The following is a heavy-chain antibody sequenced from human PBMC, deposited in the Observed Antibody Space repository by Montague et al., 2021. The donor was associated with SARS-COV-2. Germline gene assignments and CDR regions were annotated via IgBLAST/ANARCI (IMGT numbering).Heavy chain of an antibody. CDR2: ISSSISYT. Sequence: SLRLSCAASVFTFSDYYMSWIRQAPGKGLEWVSYISSSISYTNXXXSEKGQFPISRDNAKNSLYLQLNSLRAEATAVSYCVSHIAAAGIDYWGQGTLVTVSS. D-gene: IGHD6-13*01. CDR1: VFTFSDYY. CDR3: VSHIAAAGIDY. V-gene: IGHV3-11*06. J-gene: IGHJ4*02.